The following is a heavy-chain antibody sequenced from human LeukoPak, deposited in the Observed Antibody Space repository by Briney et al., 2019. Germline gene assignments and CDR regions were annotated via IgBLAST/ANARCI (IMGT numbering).Heavy chain of an antibody. J-gene: IGHJ4*02. CDR3: ARGVGSSYNFDY. CDR2: IYYSGST. V-gene: IGHV4-31*03. D-gene: IGHD2-2*02. CDR1: GGSISSGGYY. Sequence: SETLSLTCTVSGGSISSGGYYWSWICQHPGKGLEWIGYIYYSGSTYYNPSLKSRVTISVDTSKNQFSLKLSSVTAADTAVYYCARGVGSSYNFDYWGQGTLVTVPS.